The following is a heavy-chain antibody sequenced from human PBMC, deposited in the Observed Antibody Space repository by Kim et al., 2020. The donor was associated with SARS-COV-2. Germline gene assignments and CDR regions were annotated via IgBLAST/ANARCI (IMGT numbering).Heavy chain of an antibody. CDR3: ARGGQYCSSTSCYVFDP. J-gene: IGHJ5*02. V-gene: IGHV4-59*09. D-gene: IGHD2-2*01. Sequence: LNSRVTISVDTSKNQFYLKLNSVTEADTAVYYCARGGQYCSSTSCYVFDPWGQGTLVTVSS.